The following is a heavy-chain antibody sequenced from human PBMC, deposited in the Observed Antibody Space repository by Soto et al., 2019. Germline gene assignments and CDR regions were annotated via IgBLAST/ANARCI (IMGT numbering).Heavy chain of an antibody. Sequence: GGSLRLSCAASGFTFSSYDMHWVRQATGKGLEWVSAIGTAGDTYYPGSVKGRFTISREDAKSSLYPQMNSLRAGDTAVYYCARGGHYYDSSGYPRYGMDVWGQGTTVTVSS. CDR3: ARGGHYYDSSGYPRYGMDV. D-gene: IGHD3-22*01. V-gene: IGHV3-13*01. CDR2: IGTAGDT. J-gene: IGHJ6*02. CDR1: GFTFSSYD.